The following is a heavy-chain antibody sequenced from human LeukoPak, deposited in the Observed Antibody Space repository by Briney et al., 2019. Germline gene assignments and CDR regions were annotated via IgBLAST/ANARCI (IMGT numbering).Heavy chain of an antibody. Sequence: SQTLSLTCTVSGGSISSGSYYWSWIRQPAGKGLEWIGRIYTSGSTNYNPSLKSRVTISVDTSKNQFSLKLSSVTAADTAVYYCARDRCSGGSCYPWYLDLWGRGTLVTVSS. CDR3: ARDRCSGGSCYPWYLDL. CDR1: GGSISSGSYY. J-gene: IGHJ2*01. CDR2: IYTSGST. V-gene: IGHV4-61*02. D-gene: IGHD2-15*01.